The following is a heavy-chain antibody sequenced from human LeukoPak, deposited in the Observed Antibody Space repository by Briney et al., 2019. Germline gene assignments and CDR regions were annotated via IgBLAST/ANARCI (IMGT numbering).Heavy chain of an antibody. V-gene: IGHV5-51*01. Sequence: PGESLRISCKGSGYSFSTYWICWVRQMPGKGLEWMGIIYPGDSDTRYSPSFKGQVTISADKSTTTAFLQWSSLKASDTAMYYCARGYLGVWLVWAGDTCDYFDYWGQGTLVTVSS. D-gene: IGHD6-19*01. CDR3: ARGYLGVWLVWAGDTCDYFDY. J-gene: IGHJ4*02. CDR2: IYPGDSDT. CDR1: GYSFSTYW.